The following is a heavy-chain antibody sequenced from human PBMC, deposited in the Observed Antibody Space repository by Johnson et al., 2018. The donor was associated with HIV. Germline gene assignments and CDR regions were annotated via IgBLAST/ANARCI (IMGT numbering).Heavy chain of an antibody. CDR2: IRYDGSNK. V-gene: IGHV3-30*02. Sequence: QVQLVESGGGVVQPGGSLRLSCAASGFTFSSYGMHWVRQAPGKGLEWVAFIRYDGSNKYYGDSVKGRRTISRDNAKNTLYLQMNSLRVEDTAVYYCAREQELIGERAFDIWGQGTMVTVSS. D-gene: IGHD6-13*01. CDR1: GFTFSSYG. J-gene: IGHJ3*02. CDR3: AREQELIGERAFDI.